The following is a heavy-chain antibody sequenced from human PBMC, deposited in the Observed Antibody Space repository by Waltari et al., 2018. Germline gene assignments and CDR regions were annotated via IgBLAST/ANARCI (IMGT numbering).Heavy chain of an antibody. CDR3: ARHGDSYYDCSGYYFDY. D-gene: IGHD3-22*01. J-gene: IGHJ4*02. V-gene: IGHV5-51*01. CDR1: GYSFTSYW. Sequence: EVQLVQSGAEVKKPGESLKISCKGSGYSFTSYWIGWVRQLPGQGLEWMGIIYPGDSDTRYSPSFQGQVTISADKSISTAYLQWSSLKASDTAMYYCARHGDSYYDCSGYYFDYWGQGTLVTVSS. CDR2: IYPGDSDT.